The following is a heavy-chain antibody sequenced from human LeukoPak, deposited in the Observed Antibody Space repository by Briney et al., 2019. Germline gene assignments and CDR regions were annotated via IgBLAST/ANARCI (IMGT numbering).Heavy chain of an antibody. Sequence: ASVKVSCKASGYTFTRYGISWVRQAPGQGLEWMGWISAYNGDTNYEQKLQSRVTITTATSTNTAYMQLRSLITDDKAVYYCARGGPAPHRITLIVVAASTDAFDIWGQGTMVTVSS. CDR2: ISAYNGDT. CDR1: GYTFTRYG. CDR3: ARGGPAPHRITLIVVAASTDAFDI. J-gene: IGHJ3*02. V-gene: IGHV1-18*01. D-gene: IGHD3-22*01.